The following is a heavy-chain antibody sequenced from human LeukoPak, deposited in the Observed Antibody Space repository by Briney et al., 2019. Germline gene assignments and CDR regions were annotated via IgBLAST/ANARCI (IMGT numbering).Heavy chain of an antibody. CDR3: ARHSPRSSNYYGMDV. CDR2: IYPGDSDT. Sequence: GASLQISGQGSGSSFTSYWIGWVRQLPGKGLEWMGIIYPGDSDTRYSPSFQGQVTISADKSISTAYLQWSSLKASDTAMYYCARHSPRSSNYYGMDVWGKGTTVTVSS. CDR1: GSSFTSYW. J-gene: IGHJ6*04. D-gene: IGHD2-2*01. V-gene: IGHV5-51*01.